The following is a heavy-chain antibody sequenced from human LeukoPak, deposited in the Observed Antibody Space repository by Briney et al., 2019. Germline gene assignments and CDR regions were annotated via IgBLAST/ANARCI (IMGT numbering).Heavy chain of an antibody. Sequence: GGSLRLSCAASGFTFSSYAMSWVRQAPGKGLEWVSAISGSGGSTYYADSVKGRFTISRDNSKNTLYLQMNSLRAEDTAVYYCASATGGVVVPAAIFTNAFDIWGQGTMVTVSS. V-gene: IGHV3-23*01. CDR3: ASATGGVVVPAAIFTNAFDI. CDR1: GFTFSSYA. CDR2: ISGSGGST. J-gene: IGHJ3*02. D-gene: IGHD2-2*02.